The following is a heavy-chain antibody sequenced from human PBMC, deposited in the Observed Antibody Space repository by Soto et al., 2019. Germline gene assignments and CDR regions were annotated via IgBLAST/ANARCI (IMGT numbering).Heavy chain of an antibody. Sequence: QVQLVESGGGVVQPGKSLRLSCAATGFIFRSYAIRWVRQAPGKGLEWVAVISHDGSNAYYADDVNGPFTISRDNARKSVYLQRHSPGGADTAVCYCARQSMEVAVTDYFDYWGQGALVTVAS. CDR3: ARQSMEVAVTDYFDY. D-gene: IGHD6-19*01. CDR2: ISHDGSNA. CDR1: GFIFRSYA. V-gene: IGHV3-30*04. J-gene: IGHJ4*02.